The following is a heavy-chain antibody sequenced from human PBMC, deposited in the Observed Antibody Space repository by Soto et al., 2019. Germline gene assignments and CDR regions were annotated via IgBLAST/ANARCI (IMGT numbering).Heavy chain of an antibody. CDR1: GFTFSNVW. V-gene: IGHV3-15*01. CDR2: IKSRADGGTT. CDR3: TTETLTPKYYDFWSGYSPDFDY. Sequence: GSLRLSCEASGFTFSNVWMGWVLQAPWKGLEWVGRIKSRADGGTTGYAAPVKDRFIISRDDSKNTMYLQMNNLTTEDTAVYFCTTETLTPKYYDFWSGYSPDFDYWGPGTLVTVSS. D-gene: IGHD3-3*01. J-gene: IGHJ4*02.